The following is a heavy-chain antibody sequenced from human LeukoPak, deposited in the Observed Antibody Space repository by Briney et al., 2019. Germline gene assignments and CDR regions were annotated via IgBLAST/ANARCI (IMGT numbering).Heavy chain of an antibody. CDR3: ARHAPIKTTVTTSHAFDI. D-gene: IGHD4-17*01. J-gene: IGHJ3*02. V-gene: IGHV4-39*01. Sequence: SETLSLTCTVSGGSIRSSSYYWGSIRQPPGKGLEWIGSIYYSGNTYYYPPLKSRVTITVDTSKNQFSLRLSSVTAADTAVYYCARHAPIKTTVTTSHAFDIWGQGTMVTVSS. CDR1: GGSIRSSSYY. CDR2: IYYSGNT.